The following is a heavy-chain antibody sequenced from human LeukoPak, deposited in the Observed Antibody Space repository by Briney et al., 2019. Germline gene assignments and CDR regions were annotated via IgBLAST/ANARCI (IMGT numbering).Heavy chain of an antibody. V-gene: IGHV3-23*01. D-gene: IGHD3-9*01. CDR2: ILGSGGST. CDR3: AKWGDNDVLTGYYVPDY. J-gene: IGHJ4*02. Sequence: GGSLRLSRAASGFTFSNYAMSWVRQAPGKRLEWVSAILGSGGSTYYADSVKGRFTVSRDNSKSTLYLQMNSLRAEDTALYYCAKWGDNDVLTGYYVPDYWGQGTLVTVSS. CDR1: GFTFSNYA.